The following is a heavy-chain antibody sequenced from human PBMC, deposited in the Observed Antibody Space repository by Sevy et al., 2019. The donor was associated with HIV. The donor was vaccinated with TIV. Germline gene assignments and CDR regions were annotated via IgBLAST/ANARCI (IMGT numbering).Heavy chain of an antibody. Sequence: GGPLRLSCAASGFTFSTYAMYWVRQAPGKGLEWVAVISDDGNNKDYADSVKGRFTVSRDNSKNTLYLQMNSLRADDTAVYYCAGHYYDSTGYYFPLDYWGQGTLVTVSS. D-gene: IGHD3-22*01. V-gene: IGHV3-30*04. CDR3: AGHYYDSTGYYFPLDY. CDR1: GFTFSTYA. J-gene: IGHJ4*02. CDR2: ISDDGNNK.